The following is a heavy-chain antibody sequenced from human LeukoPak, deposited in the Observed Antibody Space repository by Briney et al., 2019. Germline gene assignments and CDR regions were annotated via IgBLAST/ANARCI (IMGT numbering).Heavy chain of an antibody. CDR3: GRRRIDCSDTGCYVDY. CDR1: GYTFTGYY. Sequence: ASVTVSCKASGYTFTGYYIHWMRQAPGQGLEWMGWMNPNRGDTSYAQKFQGRVTMTRDTPINTAYMELSGLTSDDTAVYYCGRRRIDCSDTGCYVDYWGQGTLVTVSS. CDR2: MNPNRGDT. J-gene: IGHJ4*02. V-gene: IGHV1-2*02. D-gene: IGHD2-15*01.